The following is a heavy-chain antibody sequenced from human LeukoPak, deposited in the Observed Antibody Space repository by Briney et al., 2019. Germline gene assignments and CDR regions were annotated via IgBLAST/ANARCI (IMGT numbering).Heavy chain of an antibody. Sequence: PSETLSLTCAVYGESLNSRYWSWIRQPPGEGLEWIGQISHSGGTIYNPSLKSRVIISVDTSKNQFSLKLSSVTAADTAVYYCARTHGSGSYQDYWGQGTLVTVSS. CDR1: GESLNSRY. D-gene: IGHD3-10*01. CDR3: ARTHGSGSYQDY. J-gene: IGHJ4*02. CDR2: ISHSGGT. V-gene: IGHV4-34*01.